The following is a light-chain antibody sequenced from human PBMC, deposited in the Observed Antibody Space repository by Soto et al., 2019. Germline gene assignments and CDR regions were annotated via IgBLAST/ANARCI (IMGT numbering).Light chain of an antibody. V-gene: IGLV2-8*01. CDR3: SSFAGGGNPVL. J-gene: IGLJ2*01. CDR1: SSDVGGYNY. CDR2: EVP. Sequence: QSALTQPPSASGSLGQSVTISCTGTSSDVGGYNYVSWHQQHPGKAPKVMIYEVPKRPPGVPDRFSGSKSGNTASLTVSGLQAEDEADYYCSSFAGGGNPVLLGGGTQLTVL.